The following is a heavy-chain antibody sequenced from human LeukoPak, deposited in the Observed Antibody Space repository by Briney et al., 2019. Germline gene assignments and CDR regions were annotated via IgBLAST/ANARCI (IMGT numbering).Heavy chain of an antibody. CDR3: AKDKSTYYDILTGSYFDY. D-gene: IGHD3-9*01. J-gene: IGHJ4*02. CDR1: GFTFSSYA. V-gene: IGHV3-23*01. Sequence: GSLRLSCAASGFTFSSYAMSWVRQAPGKGLEWVSAISGSGGSTYYADSVKGRFTISRDNSKNTLYLQMNSLRAEDTAVYYCAKDKSTYYDILTGSYFDYWGQGTLVTVSS. CDR2: ISGSGGST.